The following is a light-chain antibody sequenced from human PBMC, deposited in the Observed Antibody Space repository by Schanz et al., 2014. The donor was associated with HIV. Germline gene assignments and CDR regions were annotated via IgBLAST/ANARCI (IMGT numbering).Light chain of an antibody. CDR3: QQYGSSPWT. CDR1: QSVRTN. J-gene: IGKJ1*01. V-gene: IGKV3-20*01. CDR2: GAS. Sequence: EIVMTQSPVTLSVSPGERATLSCRASQSVRTNLAWYQQKRGQAPRLLIYGASTRATGIPARFSGSGSGTDFTLTISRLAPEDFAVYYCQQYGSSPWTFGQGTKVEIK.